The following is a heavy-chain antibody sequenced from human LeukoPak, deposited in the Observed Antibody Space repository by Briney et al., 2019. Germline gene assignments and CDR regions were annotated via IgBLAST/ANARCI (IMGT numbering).Heavy chain of an antibody. Sequence: ASVKVSCKASGYIFTAYYMHWVRQAPGQGLKWMGWIDPNSGDSNSARRFQGRVTMTRDTSISTAYMELSRLRSDDTAVYSCARRDGYDAFDIWGQGTMVIVSS. V-gene: IGHV1-2*02. J-gene: IGHJ3*02. D-gene: IGHD5-12*01. CDR2: IDPNSGDS. CDR3: ARRDGYDAFDI. CDR1: GYIFTAYY.